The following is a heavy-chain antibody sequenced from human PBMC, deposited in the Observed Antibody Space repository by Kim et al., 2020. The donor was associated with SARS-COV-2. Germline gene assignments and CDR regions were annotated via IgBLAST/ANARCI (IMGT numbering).Heavy chain of an antibody. J-gene: IGHJ4*02. Sequence: GGSLRLSCAASGFIFSNYGMHWVRQAPGKGLEWLAVIWYDGNDKYYADSVKGRLTVSRDNSKNTLYMEVNSLRVEDTAFYYCARVMRGRSSSTPDYWGLGTLVTVSS. V-gene: IGHV3-33*01. CDR2: IWYDGNDK. CDR1: GFIFSNYG. D-gene: IGHD6-6*01. CDR3: ARVMRGRSSSTPDY.